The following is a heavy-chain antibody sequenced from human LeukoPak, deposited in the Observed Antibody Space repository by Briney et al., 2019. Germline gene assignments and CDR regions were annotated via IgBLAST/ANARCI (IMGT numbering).Heavy chain of an antibody. D-gene: IGHD3-10*01. V-gene: IGHV4-31*03. CDR3: ARAPYGSGSYYYPY. CDR1: GVSISSGTYY. Sequence: SETLSLTCTVSGVSISSGTYYWIWILQHPGKGLEWIGYIYYSASTYYNPSLKSRVTILLEASENQISLKLSSVTAADTALYYCARAPYGSGSYYYPYWGQGTLVTVSS. J-gene: IGHJ4*02. CDR2: IYYSAST.